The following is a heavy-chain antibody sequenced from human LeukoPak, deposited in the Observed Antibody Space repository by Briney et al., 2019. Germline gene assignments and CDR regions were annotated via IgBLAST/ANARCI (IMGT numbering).Heavy chain of an antibody. Sequence: GGSLRLSCAASEFSVGSNYMTWVRQAPGKGLEWVSLIYSGGSTYYADSVKGRFTISRDNAKNSPYLQMNSLRAEDTAVYYCARGGLEMVPTWGQGTLVTVSS. J-gene: IGHJ5*02. CDR2: IYSGGST. D-gene: IGHD5-24*01. CDR1: EFSVGSNY. CDR3: ARGGLEMVPT. V-gene: IGHV3-66*01.